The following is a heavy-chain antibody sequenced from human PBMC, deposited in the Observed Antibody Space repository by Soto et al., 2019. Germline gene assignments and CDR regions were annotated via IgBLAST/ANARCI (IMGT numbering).Heavy chain of an antibody. CDR3: ARGSNPDY. CDR1: GFTFSSYE. Sequence: PVGSVRLSCAASGFTFSSYEMHWVRQAPGKGLEWISYISSGGGTIYYADSVKGRFTISRDNPKNSLFLQMNSLRAEDTAAYYCARGSNPDYWGQGALVTVSS. CDR2: ISSGGGTI. V-gene: IGHV3-48*03. J-gene: IGHJ4*02.